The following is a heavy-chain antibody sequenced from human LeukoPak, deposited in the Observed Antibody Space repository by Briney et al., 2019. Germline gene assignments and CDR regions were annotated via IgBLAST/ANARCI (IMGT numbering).Heavy chain of an antibody. J-gene: IGHJ4*02. CDR1: GFTFTSYS. D-gene: IGHD1-26*01. CDR3: AKGGKWDVTPFDY. Sequence: GGSLRLSCAASGFTFTSYSMDWVRQAPGKGLEWVSTISGGGGSTYYADSVKGRFTISRDNSKNTLYLQVNSLRAEDTAVYYCAKGGKWDVTPFDYWGQGTLVTVSS. V-gene: IGHV3-23*01. CDR2: ISGGGGST.